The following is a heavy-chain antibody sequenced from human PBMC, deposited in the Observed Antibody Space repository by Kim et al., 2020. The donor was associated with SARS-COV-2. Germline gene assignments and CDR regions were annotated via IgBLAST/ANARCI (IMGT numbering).Heavy chain of an antibody. CDR2: ISFDGSNK. J-gene: IGHJ5*02. V-gene: IGHV3-30-3*01. D-gene: IGHD4-4*01. CDR3: AREITNYVNWFDH. CDR1: GFTFTSYA. Sequence: GRSLRLSCAASGFTFTSYAMHWVRQAPGKGLEWVAFISFDGSNKYYADSVKGRFTISRDNSENTLYVQMNSLRAEDTAVYYCAREITNYVNWFDHWGQGT.